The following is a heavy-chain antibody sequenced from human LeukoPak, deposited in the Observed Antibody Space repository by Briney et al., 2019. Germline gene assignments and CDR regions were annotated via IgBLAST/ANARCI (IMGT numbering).Heavy chain of an antibody. CDR2: IVVGSGNT. CDR1: GFTFTSSA. J-gene: IGHJ3*02. D-gene: IGHD3-22*01. V-gene: IGHV1-58*02. CDR3: AADLAPNSSGGYDI. Sequence: LVKVSCKASGFTFTSSAMQWVRQARGQRLEWIGWIVVGSGNTNYAQKFQERVTITRDMSTSTAYMELSSLRSEDTAVYYCAADLAPNSSGGYDIWGQGTMVTVSS.